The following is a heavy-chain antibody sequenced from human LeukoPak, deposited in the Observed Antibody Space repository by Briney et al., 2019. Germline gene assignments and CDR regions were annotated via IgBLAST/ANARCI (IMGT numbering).Heavy chain of an antibody. V-gene: IGHV4-59*08. D-gene: IGHD6-13*01. Sequence: SETLSLTCTVSGGSISSYYWSWIRQPPGKGLEWIGYIYYSGGTNYNPSLKSRVTISVDTSKNQFSLKLSSVTAADTAVYYCARLNSSSWYGMDVWGQGTTVTVSS. CDR1: GGSISSYY. J-gene: IGHJ6*02. CDR2: IYYSGGT. CDR3: ARLNSSSWYGMDV.